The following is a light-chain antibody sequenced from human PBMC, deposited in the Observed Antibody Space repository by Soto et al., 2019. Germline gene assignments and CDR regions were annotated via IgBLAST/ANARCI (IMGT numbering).Light chain of an antibody. CDR2: DAY. CDR3: QHYKTWPLA. J-gene: IGKJ4*01. CDR1: QSVSSY. Sequence: DIVLTQSPATLSLYPGERATHSCRASQSVSSYLAWYRQQPGQAPRLLIYDAYIRATGVPARFSGSGSGTEFTLAISSLQSEDFAVYYCQHYKTWPLAFGGGTKVDIK. V-gene: IGKV3-15*01.